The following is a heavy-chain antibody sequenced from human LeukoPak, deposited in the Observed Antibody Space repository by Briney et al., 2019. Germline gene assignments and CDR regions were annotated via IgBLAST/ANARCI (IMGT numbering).Heavy chain of an antibody. V-gene: IGHV3-11*01. CDR2: IDHSGGSM. Sequence: GGSLRLSCAASGFILSDYYMSWIRQAPGRGLEWVSYIDHSGGSMYYVDSVKGRFTISRDNTKNSLYLQMNSLRAEDTAVYYCARITSAPGSGGTLGYWGQGTLVTVPS. J-gene: IGHJ4*02. CDR1: GFILSDYY. CDR3: ARITSAPGSGGTLGY. D-gene: IGHD2-15*01.